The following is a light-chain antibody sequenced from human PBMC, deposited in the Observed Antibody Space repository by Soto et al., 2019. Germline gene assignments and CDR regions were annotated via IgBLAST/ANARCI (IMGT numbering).Light chain of an antibody. J-gene: IGKJ5*01. Sequence: EIVLTQSPGTLSLSPGERATLSCRASQSVSNNYLGWYKQKPGQAPRLLIYGTSSRATGIPDRFSGSGSGTDFTLTISRLEPEDFAVYYCQQYGNSPITFGQGTRLEIK. CDR3: QQYGNSPIT. V-gene: IGKV3-20*01. CDR2: GTS. CDR1: QSVSNNY.